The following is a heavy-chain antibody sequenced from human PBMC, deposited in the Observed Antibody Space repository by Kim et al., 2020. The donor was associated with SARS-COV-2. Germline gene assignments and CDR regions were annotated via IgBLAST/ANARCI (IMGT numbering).Heavy chain of an antibody. CDR1: GGTFSSYA. J-gene: IGHJ6*02. V-gene: IGHV1-69*13. D-gene: IGHD5-18*01. Sequence: SVKVSCKASGGTFSSYAISWVRQAPGQGLEWMGGIIPIFGTANYAQKFQGRVTITADESTSTAYMELSSLRSEDTAVYYCATSSYSYGFGEIDYYYGMDVWGQGTTVTVSS. CDR2: IIPIFGTA. CDR3: ATSSYSYGFGEIDYYYGMDV.